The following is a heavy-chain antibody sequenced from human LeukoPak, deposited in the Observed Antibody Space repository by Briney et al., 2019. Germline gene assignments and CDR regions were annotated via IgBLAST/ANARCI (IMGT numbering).Heavy chain of an antibody. CDR3: ARERIAAAGPSSWQGSNYYYYGMDV. CDR2: IRAYNGNT. V-gene: IGHV1-18*01. CDR1: GYTFTSYG. D-gene: IGHD6-13*01. J-gene: IGHJ6*02. Sequence: ASVKVSCKASGYTFTSYGISWVRQAPGQGLEWMGWIRAYNGNTNYAQKLQGRVTMTTDTSTSTAYMELRSLRSDDTAVYYCARERIAAAGPSSWQGSNYYYYGMDVWGQGTTVTVSS.